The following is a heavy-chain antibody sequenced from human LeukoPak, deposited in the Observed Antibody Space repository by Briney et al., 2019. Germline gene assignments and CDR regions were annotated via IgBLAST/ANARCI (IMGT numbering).Heavy chain of an antibody. CDR3: ARPLDTSLANPFDI. V-gene: IGHV4-39*01. CDR1: GGSISSSSYY. Sequence: SETLSLTCTVSGGSISSSSYYWGWIRQSPGKGLEYIGSVYYSGRTYYNPSLKSRVTISLDTSTNQFSLRLTSVTAADTAVYYCARPLDTSLANPFDIWGHGTMVTVSS. J-gene: IGHJ3*02. CDR2: VYYSGRT. D-gene: IGHD3-16*01.